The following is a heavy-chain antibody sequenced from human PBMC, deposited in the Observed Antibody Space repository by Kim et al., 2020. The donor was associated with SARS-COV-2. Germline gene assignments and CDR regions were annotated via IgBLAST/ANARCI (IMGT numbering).Heavy chain of an antibody. Sequence: GGSLRLSCAASGFTFWGYTMNWVRQAPGKGLEWVSLFYGGADATRYADSVKGRFTISRDNSKGTLYLQMTTLRVEDTAVYYCVKGTGFILPSDSTYNLDVWGQGTTVIVSS. CDR2: FYGGADAT. D-gene: IGHD1-26*01. J-gene: IGHJ6*02. CDR1: GFTFWGYT. V-gene: IGHV3-23*03. CDR3: VKGTGFILPSDSTYNLDV.